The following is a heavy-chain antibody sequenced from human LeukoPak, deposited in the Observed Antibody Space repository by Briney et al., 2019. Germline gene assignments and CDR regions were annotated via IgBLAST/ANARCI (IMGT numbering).Heavy chain of an antibody. J-gene: IGHJ2*01. D-gene: IGHD5-18*01. CDR2: IRYDGSHK. Sequence: GSLRLSCAASGFTFSNYGMHWVRQAPGKGLEWVAFIRYDGSHKYHADSVKGRFTISRDYSNNTLHLQMNGLRAEDTAVYYCAKEGRGYNFGYWYFDFWGRGTLVTVSS. CDR1: GFTFSNYG. CDR3: AKEGRGYNFGYWYFDF. V-gene: IGHV3-30*02.